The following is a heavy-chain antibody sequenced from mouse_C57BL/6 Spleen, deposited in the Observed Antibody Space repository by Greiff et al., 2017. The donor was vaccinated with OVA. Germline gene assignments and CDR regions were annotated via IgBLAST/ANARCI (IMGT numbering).Heavy chain of an antibody. CDR2: FHPYNDDT. V-gene: IGHV1-47*01. CDR1: GYTFPTYP. J-gene: IGHJ2*01. CDR3: ERGGRDY. Sequence: QVHLQQSGAELVKPGASVTMSCKASGYTFPTYPIEWMKQNPGKSLEWIGNFHPYNDDTKYNENIKGQAILTVETSSRAVYLELSRLTSDNSAVYYCERGGRDYWGQGTTLTVSS.